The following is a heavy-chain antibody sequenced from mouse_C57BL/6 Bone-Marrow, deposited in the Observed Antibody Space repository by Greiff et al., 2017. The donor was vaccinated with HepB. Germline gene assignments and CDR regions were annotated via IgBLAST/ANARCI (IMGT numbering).Heavy chain of an antibody. J-gene: IGHJ2*01. Sequence: QVQLKQSGAELVKPGASVKMSCKASGYTFTSYWITWVKQRPGQGLEWIGDIYPGSGSTNYNEKFKSKATLTVDTSSSTAYMQLSSLTSEDSAVYYCAREGPYDYTLDYWGQGTTLTVSS. CDR2: IYPGSGST. CDR1: GYTFTSYW. V-gene: IGHV1-55*01. D-gene: IGHD2-4*01. CDR3: AREGPYDYTLDY.